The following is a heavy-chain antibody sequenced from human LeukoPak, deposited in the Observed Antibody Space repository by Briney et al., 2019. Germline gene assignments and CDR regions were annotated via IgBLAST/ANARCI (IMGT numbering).Heavy chain of an antibody. Sequence: ASVKVSCKASGYTFTSYGISWVRQAPGQGLEWMGWISAYNGNTNYAQKFQGRVTMTRDTSISTAYMELSRLRSDDTAVYYCARDTTFYGMDVWGQGTTVTVSS. V-gene: IGHV1-18*01. CDR3: ARDTTFYGMDV. D-gene: IGHD2/OR15-2a*01. CDR1: GYTFTSYG. CDR2: ISAYNGNT. J-gene: IGHJ6*02.